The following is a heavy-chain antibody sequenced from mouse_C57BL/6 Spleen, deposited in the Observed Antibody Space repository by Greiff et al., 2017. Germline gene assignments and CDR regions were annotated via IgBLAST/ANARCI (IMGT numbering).Heavy chain of an antibody. CDR2: IYPGSGNT. CDR1: GYTFTDYY. Sequence: VQLQQSGAELVRPGASVKLSCKASGYTFTDYYINWVKQRPGQGLEWIARIYPGSGNTYYNEKFKGKATLTAEKSSSTAYMQLSSLTSEDSAVYFYASASYSNYVGAIDYWGQGTSVTVSS. D-gene: IGHD2-5*01. J-gene: IGHJ4*01. V-gene: IGHV1-76*01. CDR3: ASASYSNYVGAIDY.